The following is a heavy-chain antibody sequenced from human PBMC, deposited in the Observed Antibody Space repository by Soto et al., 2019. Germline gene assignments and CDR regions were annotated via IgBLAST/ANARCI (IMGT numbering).Heavy chain of an antibody. CDR2: IIPIFGTA. D-gene: IGHD3-22*01. Sequence: VASVKVSCKASGGTFSSYAISWVRQAPGQGLEWMGGIIPIFGTANYAQKFQGRVTITADESTSTAYMELSSLRSEDTAVYYCARDMGYYDSSGYYFDYWGQGTLVTVSS. CDR1: GGTFSSYA. J-gene: IGHJ4*02. V-gene: IGHV1-69*13. CDR3: ARDMGYYDSSGYYFDY.